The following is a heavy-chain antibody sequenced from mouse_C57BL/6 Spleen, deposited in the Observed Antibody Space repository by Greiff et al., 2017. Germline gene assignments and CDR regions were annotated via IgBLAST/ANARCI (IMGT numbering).Heavy chain of an antibody. D-gene: IGHD2-1*01. CDR1: GYTFTDYY. Sequence: VQLQQSGAELVRPGASVKLSCKASGYTFTDYYIYWVKQRPGQGLEWIARIYPGSGNTYYNEKFKGKDTLTAEKSSSTAYMQLSSLTSEDSAVYFCAREGDYYGNYDFDYWGQGTTLTVSS. CDR3: AREGDYYGNYDFDY. V-gene: IGHV1-76*01. CDR2: IYPGSGNT. J-gene: IGHJ2*01.